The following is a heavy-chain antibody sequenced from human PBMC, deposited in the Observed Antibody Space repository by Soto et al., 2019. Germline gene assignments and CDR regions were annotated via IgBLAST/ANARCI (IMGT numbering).Heavy chain of an antibody. CDR3: AREGAGTHPVGY. D-gene: IGHD2-2*01. Sequence: QVQLVQSGPEVKKPGASVKVSCKASGYTFTNYGFNWVRQAPGQGLEWMGWISAYNGHTKYSQIFQARVIMTTDTSTSTAYMELRSLTSDDTAVYCCAREGAGTHPVGYWGQGTLVTVSS. J-gene: IGHJ4*02. V-gene: IGHV1-18*01. CDR2: ISAYNGHT. CDR1: GYTFTNYG.